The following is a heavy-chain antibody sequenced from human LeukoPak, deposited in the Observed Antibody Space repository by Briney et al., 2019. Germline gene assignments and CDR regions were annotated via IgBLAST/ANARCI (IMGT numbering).Heavy chain of an antibody. CDR3: AKGYTSESCRYFDP. CDR1: GFTFSSYE. V-gene: IGHV3-48*03. J-gene: IGHJ5*02. Sequence: GGSLRLSCAASGFTFSSYEMNWVRQAPGKGLEWVSYISTSGSTKYYADSVKGRFTISRDNAKNSLYLQMNSMRAEDTAVYYCAKGYTSESCRYFDPWGQGTLVTVSS. D-gene: IGHD3-10*01. CDR2: ISTSGSTK.